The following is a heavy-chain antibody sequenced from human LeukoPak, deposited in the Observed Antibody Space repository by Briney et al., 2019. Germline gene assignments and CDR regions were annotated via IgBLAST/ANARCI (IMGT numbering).Heavy chain of an antibody. CDR3: AKSHDYGDYEMGGIVDY. J-gene: IGHJ4*02. D-gene: IGHD4-17*01. CDR2: IRYDGSNK. V-gene: IGHV3-30*02. CDR1: GFTFSSYG. Sequence: GGSLRLSCAASGFTFSSYGMHWVRQAPGKGLEWVAFIRYDGSNKYYADSVKGRFTISRDNSKNTLYLQMNSLRAEDTAVYYCAKSHDYGDYEMGGIVDYWGQGTLVTVSS.